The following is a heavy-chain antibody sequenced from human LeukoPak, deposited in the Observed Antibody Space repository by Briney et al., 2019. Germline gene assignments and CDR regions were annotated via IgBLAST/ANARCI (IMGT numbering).Heavy chain of an antibody. V-gene: IGHV4-4*02. J-gene: IGHJ4*02. CDR1: GGSIDITNY. Sequence: SETQSLTCGVSGGSIDITNYWSWVRQAPGKGLEWIGEISHSGTTNYNPSLRSRVTMFLDRANNQFSLSLTSVTAADSAVYYCTRENRPFCPFAYWGQGVLVTVSS. CDR3: TRENRPFCPFAY. D-gene: IGHD2/OR15-2a*01. CDR2: ISHSGTT.